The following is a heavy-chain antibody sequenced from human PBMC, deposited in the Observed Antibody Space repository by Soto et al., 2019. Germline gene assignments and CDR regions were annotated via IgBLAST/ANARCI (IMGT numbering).Heavy chain of an antibody. V-gene: IGHV4-31*03. Sequence: QVQLQESGPGLVKPSQTLSLTRTVSGGSISCGRYYWSWIRQHPGKGLEWIGYIYYSGSTYYNLSLKSRVTISVDTSKNQFSLKLSSVTAADTAVYYCARDRAGALYFDYWGQGTLVTVSS. CDR1: GGSISCGRYY. CDR3: ARDRAGALYFDY. D-gene: IGHD6-13*01. CDR2: IYYSGST. J-gene: IGHJ4*02.